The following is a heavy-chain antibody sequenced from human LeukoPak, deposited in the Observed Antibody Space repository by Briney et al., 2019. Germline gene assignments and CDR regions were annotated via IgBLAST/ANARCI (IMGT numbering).Heavy chain of an antibody. CDR1: GFTFDDYA. J-gene: IGHJ3*02. D-gene: IGHD3-22*01. CDR3: AKDIIPVVTNSDAFDI. CDR2: ISWNSGSI. Sequence: PGRSLRLSCAASGFTFDDYAMHWVRQAPGKGLEWVSGISWNSGSIGYADSVKGRFTISRDNAKNSLYLQMNSLRAEDTALYYCAKDIIPVVTNSDAFDIWGQGTMVTVSS. V-gene: IGHV3-9*01.